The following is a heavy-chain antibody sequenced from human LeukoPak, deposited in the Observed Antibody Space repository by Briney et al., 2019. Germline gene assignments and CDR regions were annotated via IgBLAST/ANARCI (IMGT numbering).Heavy chain of an antibody. V-gene: IGHV5-51*01. D-gene: IGHD2-15*01. CDR1: GYSFTSYW. Sequence: GESLKISCKGSGYSFTSYWIGWVRQMPGKGLEWVGIIYSGDSDTRYSPSFQGQVTMSADKSISTAYLQWSSLKASDTAMYYCARQVPGCSGGSCYSGWFDPWGQGTLVTVSS. CDR2: IYSGDSDT. CDR3: ARQVPGCSGGSCYSGWFDP. J-gene: IGHJ5*02.